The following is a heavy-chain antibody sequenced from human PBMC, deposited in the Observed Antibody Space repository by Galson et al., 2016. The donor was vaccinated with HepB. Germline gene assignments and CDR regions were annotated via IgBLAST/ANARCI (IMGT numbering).Heavy chain of an antibody. CDR3: ARHATEDPLGDYFEP. J-gene: IGHJ5*02. D-gene: IGHD2-15*01. CDR2: INPSDSDV. V-gene: IGHV5-10-1*01. CDR1: GYSFTTYW. Sequence: QSGAEVKKPGQSLRISCEASGYSFTTYWISWARQMPGKGLEWMGKINPSDSDVYYSPSFQGHVTFSVNRSITTAYLQWSGLKASDTAIYHCARHATEDPLGDYFEPWGQGTPVIVSS.